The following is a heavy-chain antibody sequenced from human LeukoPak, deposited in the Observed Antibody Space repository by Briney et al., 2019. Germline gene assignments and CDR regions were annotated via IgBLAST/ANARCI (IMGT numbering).Heavy chain of an antibody. D-gene: IGHD6-13*01. CDR2: LYSGGNT. CDR1: GFTVSSNY. CDR3: ARVGQQLAWAPVDY. J-gene: IGHJ4*02. Sequence: GGSLRLSSAVSGFTVSSNYMSWVRPAPGQGLEWVSVLYSGGNTYYADSVERRFTISRDNSKNTLYLQMNRLRAEDTAVYYCARVGQQLAWAPVDYWGQGTLVTVSS. V-gene: IGHV3-53*01.